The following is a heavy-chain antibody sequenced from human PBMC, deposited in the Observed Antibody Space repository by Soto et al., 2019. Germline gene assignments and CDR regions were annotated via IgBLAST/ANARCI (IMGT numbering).Heavy chain of an antibody. CDR1: RFTFSNYG. D-gene: IGHD5-18*01. CDR3: AKERDTRSSSCFDS. J-gene: IGHJ4*02. Sequence: QVQLVESGGGVVQPGRSLRLSCAASRFTFSNYGMQWVRQAPGKGLGWVAVITHDGTVKYYADSVKGRFTMSRDNFQNTLDLQMDSLRVEDTAVYYCAKERDTRSSSCFDSWGQGTLVTVSS. CDR2: ITHDGTVK. V-gene: IGHV3-30*18.